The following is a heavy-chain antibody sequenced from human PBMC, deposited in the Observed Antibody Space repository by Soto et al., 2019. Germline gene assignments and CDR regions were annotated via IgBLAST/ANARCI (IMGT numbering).Heavy chain of an antibody. V-gene: IGHV3-9*01. D-gene: IGHD3-10*01. CDR1: GFTFDDYA. CDR3: AKDIDYYGSGPDY. Sequence: SLRLSCAASGFTFDDYAMHWVRQAPGKGLEWVSGISWNSGSIGYADSVKGRFTISRDNAKNSLYLQMNSLRAEDTALYYCAKDIDYYGSGPDYWGQGTLVTVSS. CDR2: ISWNSGSI. J-gene: IGHJ4*02.